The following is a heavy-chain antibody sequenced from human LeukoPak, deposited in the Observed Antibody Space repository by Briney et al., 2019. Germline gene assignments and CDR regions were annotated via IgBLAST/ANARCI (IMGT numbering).Heavy chain of an antibody. V-gene: IGHV1-69*13. D-gene: IGHD3-22*01. CDR2: VVPIFGTA. J-gene: IGHJ5*02. Sequence: ASVKVSCKASGGTFSSYAISWVGQAPGQGLEWMGGVVPIFGTANYAQKFQGRVTITADESTSTAYMELSSLRSEDTAVYYCASPSDDYDSSGYYFRWFDPWGQGTLVTVSS. CDR3: ASPSDDYDSSGYYFRWFDP. CDR1: GGTFSSYA.